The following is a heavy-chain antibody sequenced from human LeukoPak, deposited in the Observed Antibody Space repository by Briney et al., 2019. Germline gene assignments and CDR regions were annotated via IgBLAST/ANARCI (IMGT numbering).Heavy chain of an antibody. CDR2: IKQDGTEK. CDR3: ARYRGSGGQRLDY. J-gene: IGHJ4*02. V-gene: IGHV3-7*01. CDR1: GFTFSIYW. Sequence: GGSLRLSCAASGFTFSIYWMTWVRQAPGKGLEWVANIKQDGTEKYYVDSVKGRFTVSRDNAKNSLYLQMNSLRAEDTAVYYCARYRGSGGQRLDYWGQGTLVTVSS. D-gene: IGHD3-16*01.